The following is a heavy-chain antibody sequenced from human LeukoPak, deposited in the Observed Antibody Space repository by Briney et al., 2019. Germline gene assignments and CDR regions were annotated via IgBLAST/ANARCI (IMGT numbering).Heavy chain of an antibody. CDR3: ATGESSRDDSRGYHH. Sequence: PSETLSLTCTVSGASVNSYHWAWIRQPAGKRLEWVGRFHVSGSSNYNPSLRGRVAISLDKSKDRTALILNSVAAADTAVYYCATGESSRDDSRGYHHWGRGPLITVSS. V-gene: IGHV4-4*07. J-gene: IGHJ4*02. CDR1: GASVNSYH. CDR2: FHVSGSS. D-gene: IGHD3-22*01.